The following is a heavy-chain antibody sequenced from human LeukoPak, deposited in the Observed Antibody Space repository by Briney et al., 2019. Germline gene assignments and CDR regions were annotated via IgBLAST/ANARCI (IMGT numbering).Heavy chain of an antibody. CDR1: GYTFTNYG. V-gene: IGHV1-18*01. CDR2: ISAYNGKT. Sequence: ASVKVSCKASGYTFTNYGFSWVRQAPGQGLEWMGWISAYNGKTYYAQKPQGRVTMTTDTSTSTAYMELRSLRSDDRAVFYCARGPRSYSTSWYSDSWGQGTLVTVSS. J-gene: IGHJ4*02. D-gene: IGHD2-2*02. CDR3: ARGPRSYSTSWYSDS.